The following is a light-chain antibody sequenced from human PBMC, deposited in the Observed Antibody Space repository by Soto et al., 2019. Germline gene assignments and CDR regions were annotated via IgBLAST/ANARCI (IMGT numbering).Light chain of an antibody. CDR1: QSVSSTY. CDR2: GAS. CDR3: QYYGRSPWT. V-gene: IGKV3-20*01. J-gene: IGKJ1*01. Sequence: EIVLTQSPGTLSLSPLQIASLSFRASQSVSSTYLAWYQQKPGQAPRLLIYGASSRAAGIPDRFSASGSGTDFTLTISRLEPEDFAVYYCQYYGRSPWTFGQGTKVDIK.